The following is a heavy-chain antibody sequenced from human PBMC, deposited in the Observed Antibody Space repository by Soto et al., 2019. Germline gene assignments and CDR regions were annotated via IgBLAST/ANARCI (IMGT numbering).Heavy chain of an antibody. CDR2: ISAYNGNA. CDR1: GYTFTSYG. CDR3: ARDSSEYYGSGSYLGY. D-gene: IGHD3-10*01. Sequence: ASVKVSCKASGYTFTSYGISWVRQAPGQGLEWMGWISAYNGNANYAQKLQGRVTMTTDTSTSTAYMELRSLRSDDTAVYYCARDSSEYYGSGSYLGYWGQGTQVTVSS. V-gene: IGHV1-18*04. J-gene: IGHJ4*02.